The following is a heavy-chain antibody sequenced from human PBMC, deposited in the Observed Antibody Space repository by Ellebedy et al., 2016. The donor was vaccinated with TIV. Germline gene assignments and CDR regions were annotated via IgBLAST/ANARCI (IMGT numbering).Heavy chain of an antibody. CDR3: ARGSRREWLRFAALDY. CDR1: GGSFSGYY. D-gene: IGHD5-12*01. CDR2: INHSGST. V-gene: IGHV4-34*01. Sequence: MPSETLSLTCAVYGGSFSGYYWSWIRQPPGKGLEWIGEINHSGSTNYNPSLKSRVTISVDTSKNQFSLKLSSVTAADTAVYYCARGSRREWLRFAALDYWGQGTLVTVSS. J-gene: IGHJ4*02.